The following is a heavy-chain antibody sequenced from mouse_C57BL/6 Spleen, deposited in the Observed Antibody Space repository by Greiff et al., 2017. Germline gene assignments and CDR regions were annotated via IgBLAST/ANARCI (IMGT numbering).Heavy chain of an antibody. CDR3: ARDLGTTVVPCAY. D-gene: IGHD1-1*01. Sequence: EVQLVESGGGLVKPGGSLKLSCAASGFTFSSYAMSWVRQTPEKRLEWVATISDGGSYTYYPDNVKGRFTISRDNAKNNLYLQMSHLKSEDTAMYYCARDLGTTVVPCAYGGQGTLVTVSA. CDR1: GFTFSSYA. J-gene: IGHJ3*01. V-gene: IGHV5-4*01. CDR2: ISDGGSYT.